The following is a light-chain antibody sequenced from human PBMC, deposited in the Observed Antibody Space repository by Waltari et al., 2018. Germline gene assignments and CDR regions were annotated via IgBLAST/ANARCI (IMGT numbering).Light chain of an antibody. CDR1: SSDVGGYNY. Sequence: QSALTQPPSASGSPGQSVTISCTGTSSDVGGYNYVSWYQQHPGKAPQLIMFEVNKRPSRVPDRCSAYKSGNTASLTVPGLQPEDEADYYGSAYAGSGGVFGTGTKVTVL. V-gene: IGLV2-8*01. CDR3: SAYAGSGGV. CDR2: EVN. J-gene: IGLJ1*01.